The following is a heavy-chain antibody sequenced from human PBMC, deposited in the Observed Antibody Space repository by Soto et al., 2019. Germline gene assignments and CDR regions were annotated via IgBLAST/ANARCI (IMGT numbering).Heavy chain of an antibody. CDR2: IKSKTDGGTP. D-gene: IGHD6-13*01. V-gene: IGHV3-15*01. Sequence: GGSLRLSCAASGFTFSNAWMSWVRQAQGKGLEWVGRIKSKTDGGTPDYAAPVKGRFTISRDDSKNTLYLQMNSLKTEDTAVYYCTTSIAAQYCFDYWGQGTLVTVSS. CDR3: TTSIAAQYCFDY. J-gene: IGHJ4*02. CDR1: GFTFSNAW.